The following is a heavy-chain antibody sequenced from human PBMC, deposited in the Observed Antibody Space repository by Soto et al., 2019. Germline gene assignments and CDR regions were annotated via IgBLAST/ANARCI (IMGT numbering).Heavy chain of an antibody. D-gene: IGHD3-9*01. CDR3: ATYYDILTGYYTGWFDP. CDR2: FDPEDGET. V-gene: IGHV1-24*01. CDR1: GYTLTELS. Sequence: ASVKVSCKVSGYTLTELSMHWVRQAPGKGLEWMGGFDPEDGETIYAQKFQGRVTMTEDTSTDTAYMELSSLRSEDTAVYYCATYYDILTGYYTGWFDPWGRGTLVTVSS. J-gene: IGHJ5*02.